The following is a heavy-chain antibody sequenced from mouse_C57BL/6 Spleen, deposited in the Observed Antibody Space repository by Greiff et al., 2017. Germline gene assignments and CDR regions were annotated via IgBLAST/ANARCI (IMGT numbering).Heavy chain of an antibody. V-gene: IGHV1-22*01. CDR1: GYTFTDYN. J-gene: IGHJ1*03. CDR3: ARLYGYDRYFDV. CDR2: INPNNGGT. D-gene: IGHD2-2*01. Sequence: VQLQQSGPELVKPGASVKMSCKASGYTFTDYNMHWVKQSHGKSLAWIGYINPNNGGTSYNQKFKGQATLTVNKSSSPAYMELRSLTSEYSAFYYCARLYGYDRYFDVWGTGTTVTVSS.